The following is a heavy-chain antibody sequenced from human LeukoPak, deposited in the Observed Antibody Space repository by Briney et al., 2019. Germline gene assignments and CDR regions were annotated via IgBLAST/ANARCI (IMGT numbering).Heavy chain of an antibody. CDR3: ARQTGYYYGMDV. CDR1: VFTFSSYS. D-gene: IGHD1-1*01. V-gene: IGHV3-23*01. Sequence: GGSLRLSCAASVFTFSSYSMSWVRQAPGKGLEWVSAISGSGGSTYYADSVKGRFTISRDNSKNTLYLQMNSLRAEDAAIYYCARQTGYYYGMDVWGQGTTVTVSS. CDR2: ISGSGGST. J-gene: IGHJ6*02.